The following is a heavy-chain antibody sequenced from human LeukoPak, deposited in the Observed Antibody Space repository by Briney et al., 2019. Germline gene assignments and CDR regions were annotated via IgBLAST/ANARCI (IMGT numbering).Heavy chain of an antibody. V-gene: IGHV3-7*01. CDR1: GFTFTTYY. CDR2: INQDGGEK. J-gene: IGHJ3*01. D-gene: IGHD1-26*01. CDR3: ARDSGACRGCAFDL. Sequence: PAGYLRLSSAASGFTFTTYYMSWVPQGPGKGLGGVANINQDGGEKKYMDSVKGRFTTSRENAKHSLFLQMNSLRAEDTAVYYCARDSGACRGCAFDLWGQGTVVTVSS.